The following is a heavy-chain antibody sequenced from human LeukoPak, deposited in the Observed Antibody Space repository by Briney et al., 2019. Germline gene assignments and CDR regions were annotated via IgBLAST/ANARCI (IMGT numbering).Heavy chain of an antibody. Sequence: GGSLRLSCAASGFTFSSYAMHWVRQAPGKGLEWVAVISYDGSNKYYADSVKGRFTISRDNSKNTLYLQMNSLRAEDTAVYYCAKDHGGVISYYFDYWGQGTLVTVSS. J-gene: IGHJ4*02. CDR2: ISYDGSNK. D-gene: IGHD3-3*01. V-gene: IGHV3-30*04. CDR1: GFTFSSYA. CDR3: AKDHGGVISYYFDY.